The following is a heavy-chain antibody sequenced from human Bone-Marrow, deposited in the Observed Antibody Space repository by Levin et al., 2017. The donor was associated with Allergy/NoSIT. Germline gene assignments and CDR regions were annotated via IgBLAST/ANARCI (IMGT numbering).Heavy chain of an antibody. Sequence: SCAASGFTFSSYAMSWVRQAPGKGLEWVSAISGSGSGTYYAGSVKGRFTISRDNSKSTLYLQMNSLRAEDTAVYFCARAGSSGYYAYWGQGTLVTVSS. J-gene: IGHJ4*02. V-gene: IGHV3-23*01. CDR2: ISGSGSGT. CDR3: ARAGSSGYYAY. D-gene: IGHD6-13*01. CDR1: GFTFSSYA.